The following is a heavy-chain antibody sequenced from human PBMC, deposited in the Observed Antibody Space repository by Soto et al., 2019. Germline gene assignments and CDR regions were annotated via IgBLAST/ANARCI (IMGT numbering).Heavy chain of an antibody. J-gene: IGHJ4*02. CDR2: MYHSGST. Sequence: QLQLQESGSGLVKPSQTLSPTCVVSGGSIISGVYSWSWIRQPPGKVLEWIGYMYHSGSTYYNPSLKSRVTISVDRSKNQFSLKLTSVTAADTAVYYCARATGDYFRLFDYWGQGTLVTFSS. V-gene: IGHV4-30-2*01. D-gene: IGHD4-17*01. CDR1: GGSIISGVYS. CDR3: ARATGDYFRLFDY.